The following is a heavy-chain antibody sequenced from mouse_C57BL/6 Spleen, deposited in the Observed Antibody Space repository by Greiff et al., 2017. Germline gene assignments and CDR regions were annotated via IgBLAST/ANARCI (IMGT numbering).Heavy chain of an antibody. J-gene: IGHJ2*01. CDR1: GFTFSDYG. V-gene: IGHV5-17*01. CDR2: ISSGSSTI. D-gene: IGHD4-1*01. CDR3: ARLGRRLYFDY. Sequence: EVKLVESGGGLVKPGGSLKLSCAAPGFTFSDYGMHWVRQAPEKGLGWVAYISSGSSTIYYADTVKGRFTISRDNAKNTLFLQMTSLRSEDTAMYYCARLGRRLYFDYWGQGTTLTVSS.